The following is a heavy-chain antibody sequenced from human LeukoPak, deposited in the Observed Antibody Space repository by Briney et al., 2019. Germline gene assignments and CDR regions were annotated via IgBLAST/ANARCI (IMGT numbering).Heavy chain of an antibody. J-gene: IGHJ4*02. D-gene: IGHD3-3*01. Sequence: AASVKVSCKASGGTFSSYAISWVRQAPGQGLEWMGGIITIFGTANYTQKFQGRVTITADESTSTAYMELSSLRSEDTAVYYCARQSYDFWSGYYGDYWGQGTLVTVSS. CDR3: ARQSYDFWSGYYGDY. CDR1: GGTFSSYA. CDR2: IITIFGTA. V-gene: IGHV1-69*13.